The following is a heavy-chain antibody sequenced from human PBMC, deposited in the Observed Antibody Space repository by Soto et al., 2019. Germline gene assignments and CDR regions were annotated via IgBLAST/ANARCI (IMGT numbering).Heavy chain of an antibody. CDR2: ISAYNGNT. D-gene: IGHD3-3*01. Sequence: ASVKVSCNASGYTFTSYGISWVRQAPGQGLEWMGWISAYNGNTNYAQKLQGRVTMTTDTSTSTAYMELRSLRSDDTAVYYCAAFKLRFLEWLTYGMDVWGQGTTVTVSS. V-gene: IGHV1-18*04. CDR1: GYTFTSYG. J-gene: IGHJ6*02. CDR3: AAFKLRFLEWLTYGMDV.